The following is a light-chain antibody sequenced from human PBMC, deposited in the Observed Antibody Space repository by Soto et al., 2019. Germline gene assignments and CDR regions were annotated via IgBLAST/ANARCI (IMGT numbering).Light chain of an antibody. CDR2: DAS. V-gene: IGKV1-33*01. Sequence: DIQMTQSPSSLSASVGDRVTITCQASQDINKNLIWYQQKPGKAPKLLIYDASDLETGVPSRFSGSGSGTGFTFTISSLQPEDFATYYCQQYESLTLTFGQGTRREIK. J-gene: IGKJ5*01. CDR3: QQYESLTLT. CDR1: QDINKN.